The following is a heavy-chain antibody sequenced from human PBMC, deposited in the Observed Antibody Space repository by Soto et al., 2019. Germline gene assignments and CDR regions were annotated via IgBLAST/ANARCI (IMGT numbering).Heavy chain of an antibody. D-gene: IGHD6-13*01. CDR2: ISYDGSNK. V-gene: IGHV3-30-3*01. CDR3: ARGLIGKPSSSWYGGY. CDR1: GITFSSYA. Sequence: GGSLRLSCAASGITFSSYAMHWVRQAPGKGLEWVAVISYDGSNKYYADSVKGRFTISRDNSKNTLYLQMNSLRAEDTAVYYCARGLIGKPSSSWYGGYWGQGTLVTVSS. J-gene: IGHJ4*02.